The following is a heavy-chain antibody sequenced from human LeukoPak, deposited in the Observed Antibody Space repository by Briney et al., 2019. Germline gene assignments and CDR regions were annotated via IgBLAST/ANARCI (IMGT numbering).Heavy chain of an antibody. V-gene: IGHV4-4*07. CDR1: GGSISSYY. J-gene: IGHJ6*02. CDR2: IYTSGST. CDR3: AREEDNNYYYYGMDV. D-gene: IGHD2-15*01. Sequence: SETLSLTCTVSGGSISSYYWSWIRQPAGKGLEWIGRIYTSGSTNYNPSLKRRVTMSVDTSKNQFSLKLSSVTAADTAVYYCAREEDNNYYYYGMDVWGQGTTVTVSS.